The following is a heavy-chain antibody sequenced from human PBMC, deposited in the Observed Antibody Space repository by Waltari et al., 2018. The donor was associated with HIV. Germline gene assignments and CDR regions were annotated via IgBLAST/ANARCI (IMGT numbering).Heavy chain of an antibody. Sequence: QLQESGPGLVKPSATLSLTCTVSGGPVSNSNYSWSWIRQSPGKGLEWIGSLYYTGSTYYNPSLKSRVTISVDTSKDQFSLKVSSVTAADTAVYYCARHSPNWGQDYWGQGTLVTVSS. CDR3: ARHSPNWGQDY. D-gene: IGHD7-27*01. V-gene: IGHV4-39*01. J-gene: IGHJ4*02. CDR1: GGPVSNSNYS. CDR2: LYYTGST.